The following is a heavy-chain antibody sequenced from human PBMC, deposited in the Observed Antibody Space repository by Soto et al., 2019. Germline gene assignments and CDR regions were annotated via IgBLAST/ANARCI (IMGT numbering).Heavy chain of an antibody. CDR1: GFTFSSYA. CDR3: AKARKFTTVTTSFDY. CDR2: ISGSGGST. J-gene: IGHJ4*02. D-gene: IGHD4-17*01. Sequence: PGGSLRLSCAASGFTFSSYAMSWVRQAPGKGLEWVSAISGSGGSTYYADSVKGRFTISRDNSKNTLYLQMNSLRAEDTAVYYCAKARKFTTVTTSFDYWGQGTLVTVSS. V-gene: IGHV3-23*01.